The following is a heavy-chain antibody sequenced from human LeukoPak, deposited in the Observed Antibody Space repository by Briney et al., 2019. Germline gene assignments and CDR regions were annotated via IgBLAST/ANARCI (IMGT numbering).Heavy chain of an antibody. D-gene: IGHD2-2*02. V-gene: IGHV1-69*13. CDR3: ARRDIVVVPAAIDYYYYGMDV. CDR2: IIPIFGTA. J-gene: IGHJ6*02. Sequence: SVKVSCKASGGTLISYAISWVRQAAGQGLEWMGGIIPIFGTANYAQKFQGRVPITADESTSTAYMELSSLRSEDTAVYYCARRDIVVVPAAIDYYYYGMDVWGQGTTVTVS. CDR1: GGTLISYA.